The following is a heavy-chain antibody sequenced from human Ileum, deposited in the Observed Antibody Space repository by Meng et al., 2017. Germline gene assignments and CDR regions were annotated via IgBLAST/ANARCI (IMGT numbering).Heavy chain of an antibody. V-gene: IGHV4-61*01. CDR3: ARAETALYY. D-gene: IGHD5-18*01. Sequence: GSGPGGVWHAETRSLTCTVSAFAGISSSYYRNRIRQPPEKVPELIAYIYYTGSTNHNPPRKSRVIISADTSKHQFPLKLSSVTAADTAVYYCARAETALYYWGQGPLVTVSS. CDR2: IYYTGST. J-gene: IGHJ4*02. CDR1: AFAGISSSYY.